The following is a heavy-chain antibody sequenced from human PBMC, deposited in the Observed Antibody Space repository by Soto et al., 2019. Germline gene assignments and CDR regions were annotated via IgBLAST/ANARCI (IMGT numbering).Heavy chain of an antibody. D-gene: IGHD2-15*01. V-gene: IGHV3-21*01. CDR3: ARYRDCSGGSCYSDASDI. Sequence: GGSLRLSYAASGLTFRSVSMNWIRQAPGKGLEWVSSISSTSSYIYYADSVKGRFTISRDNARNSLYLQMDSLRAEDTAVYYCARYRDCSGGSCYSDASDIWGQGTMVTVSS. J-gene: IGHJ3*02. CDR1: GLTFRSVS. CDR2: ISSTSSYI.